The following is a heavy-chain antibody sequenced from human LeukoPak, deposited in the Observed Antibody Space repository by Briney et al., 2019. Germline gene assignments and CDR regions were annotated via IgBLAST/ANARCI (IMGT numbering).Heavy chain of an antibody. CDR3: ATATMVRDVHFDY. CDR2: IIPIFGSA. V-gene: IGHV1-69*13. Sequence: SVKVSCKASGGTFISYTITWVRQAPGQGLEWMGGIIPIFGSANYAQKFQGRVTITADESTSTAYMELSSLRSEDTAVYYCATATMVRDVHFDYWGQGTLVTVSS. D-gene: IGHD3-10*01. CDR1: GGTFISYT. J-gene: IGHJ4*02.